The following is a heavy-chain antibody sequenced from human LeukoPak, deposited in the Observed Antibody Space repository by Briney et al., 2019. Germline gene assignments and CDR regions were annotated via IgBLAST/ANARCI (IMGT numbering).Heavy chain of an antibody. CDR1: GFTFSDYY. D-gene: IGHD5-18*01. CDR3: AREASGYSYGLDAFDI. CDR2: TSSSGSTI. J-gene: IGHJ3*02. V-gene: IGHV3-11*04. Sequence: GGSLRLSCAASGFTFSDYYMSWIRQAPGKGLEWVSYTSSSGSTIYYADSVKGRFTISRDNAKNSLYLQMNSLRGEDTAVYYCAREASGYSYGLDAFDIWGQGTTVTVSS.